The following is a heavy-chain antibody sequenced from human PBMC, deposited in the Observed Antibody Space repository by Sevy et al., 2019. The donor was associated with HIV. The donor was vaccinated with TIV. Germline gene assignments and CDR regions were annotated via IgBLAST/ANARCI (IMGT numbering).Heavy chain of an antibody. J-gene: IGHJ4*02. CDR1: GYSISSGYY. D-gene: IGHD6-13*01. CDR2: IYHSGST. CDR3: AGNPSGYSSSWAYFDY. V-gene: IGHV4-38-2*01. Sequence: SETLSLTCAVSGYSISSGYYWGWIRQPPGKGLEWIGSIYHSGSTYYNPSLKSRVTISIDTSKNQFSLKLSSVTAADTAVYYCAGNPSGYSSSWAYFDYWGQGTLVTVSS.